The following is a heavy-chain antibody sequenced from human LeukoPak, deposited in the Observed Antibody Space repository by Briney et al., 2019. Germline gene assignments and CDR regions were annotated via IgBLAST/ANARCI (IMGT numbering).Heavy chain of an antibody. V-gene: IGHV4-61*02. D-gene: IGHD5-18*01. CDR3: ARGSPQGLWSIDFDY. CDR2: VYTTGST. Sequence: SQTLSLTCTVSGGSISSGSYYWSWIRQPAGKGLEWIGRVYTTGSTNYNPSLKSRVTISVDTSKNQFSLKVSSVTAADTAVYYCARGSPQGLWSIDFDYWGQGTLVTVSS. J-gene: IGHJ4*02. CDR1: GGSISSGSYY.